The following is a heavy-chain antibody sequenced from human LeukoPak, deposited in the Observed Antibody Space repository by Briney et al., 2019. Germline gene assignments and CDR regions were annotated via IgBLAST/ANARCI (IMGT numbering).Heavy chain of an antibody. CDR1: GFTVTSSD. J-gene: IGHJ4*02. CDR2: IYNGGNT. CDR3: ARGIWSSLCFY. Sequence: GGSLRLSCASSGFTVTSSDMTWFRQAPGEGLEWVSVIYNGGNTYYADSVKDRFTISRDDSKNTLYLQMNSLRADDTAVYFCARGIWSSLCFYWGLGTLVTVSS. V-gene: IGHV3-66*01. D-gene: IGHD3-3*01.